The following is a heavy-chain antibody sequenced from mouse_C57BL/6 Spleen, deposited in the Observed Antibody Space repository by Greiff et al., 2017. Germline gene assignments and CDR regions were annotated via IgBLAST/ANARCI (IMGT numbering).Heavy chain of an antibody. J-gene: IGHJ3*01. CDR3: ARDYYGSSSFRFAY. V-gene: IGHV8-12*01. Sequence: QVTLKESGPGILQSSQTLSLTCSFSGFSLSTSGMGVSWIRQPSGKGLEWLAHIYWDDDKRYNPSLKSRLTISKDTSRNQVFLKITSVDTADTATYYCARDYYGSSSFRFAYWGQGTLVTVSA. CDR2: IYWDDDK. CDR1: GFSLSTSGMG. D-gene: IGHD1-1*01.